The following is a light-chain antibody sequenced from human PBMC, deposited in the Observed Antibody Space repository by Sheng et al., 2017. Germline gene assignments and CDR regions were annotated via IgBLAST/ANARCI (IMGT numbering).Light chain of an antibody. Sequence: EIVLTQSPATLSLSPGERATLSCRASQSVSSYLAWYQQKPGQAPRLLIYGASKRATGIPDRFTGSGSGTDFTLTISRLEPEDFAVYYCQQYDTPPLTFGGGTKVDIK. CDR3: QQYDTPPLT. CDR2: GAS. CDR1: QSVSSY. V-gene: IGKV3-20*01. J-gene: IGKJ4*01.